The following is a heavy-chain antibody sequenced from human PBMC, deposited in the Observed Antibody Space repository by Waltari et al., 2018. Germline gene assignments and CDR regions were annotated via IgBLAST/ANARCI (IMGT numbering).Heavy chain of an antibody. CDR3: ARDRSGYSDFDY. CDR1: GGSISSYY. CDR2: IYTGGIT. V-gene: IGHV4-4*07. D-gene: IGHD3-3*01. J-gene: IGHJ4*02. Sequence: QVQLQESGPGLVKPSETLSLTCTVSGGSISSYYWSWPRQPAGKGLEWIGRIYTGGITNYNPSRKSRGTMSVDTSKNQFSLKLSSVTAADTAVHYCARDRSGYSDFDYWGQGTLVTVSS.